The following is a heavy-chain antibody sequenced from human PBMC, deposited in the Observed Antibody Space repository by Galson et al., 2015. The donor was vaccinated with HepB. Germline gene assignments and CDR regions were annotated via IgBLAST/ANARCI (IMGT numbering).Heavy chain of an antibody. J-gene: IGHJ6*02. CDR3: ARDLVARWATVIPYYYYGMDV. CDR1: GFTFSDYY. D-gene: IGHD4-17*01. CDR2: ISSSGSTI. V-gene: IGHV3-11*01. Sequence: SLRLSCAASGFTFSDYYMSWIRQAPGKGLEWVSYISSSGSTIYYADSVKGRFTISRDNAKNSLYLQMNSLRAEDTAVYYCARDLVARWATVIPYYYYGMDVWGQGTTVTVSS.